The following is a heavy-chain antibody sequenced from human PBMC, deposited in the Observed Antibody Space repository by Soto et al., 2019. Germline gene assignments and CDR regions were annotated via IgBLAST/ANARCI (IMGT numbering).Heavy chain of an antibody. Sequence: EVLLVESGGGLVQPDRPLRLSCAASGFNFENYAMHWVRQAPGKGLEWVSGISWNSGQLDYAGSVRGRFTISRDNGKNSLSLEMNSLRPDDTALYFCAKDKSTGEYSYYRYMDVWGRGTTVIVSS. D-gene: IGHD4-17*01. CDR2: ISWNSGQL. CDR1: GFNFENYA. CDR3: AKDKSTGEYSYYRYMDV. V-gene: IGHV3-9*01. J-gene: IGHJ6*03.